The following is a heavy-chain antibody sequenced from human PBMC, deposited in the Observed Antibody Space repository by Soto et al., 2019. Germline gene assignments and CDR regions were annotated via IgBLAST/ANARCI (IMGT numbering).Heavy chain of an antibody. CDR1: GGSFSGYY. D-gene: IGHD7-27*01. J-gene: IGHJ3*02. CDR3: ASQLGTPLDGDAVDS. Sequence: SETLSLTCAVYGGSFSGYYWSWIRQPPGKGLEWIGEINHRGSTNYNPSLKSRVTISVDTSKNQFSLKLSSVTAADTAVYYWASQLGTPLDGDAVDSWGQGTMVTVSS. CDR2: INHRGST. V-gene: IGHV4-34*01.